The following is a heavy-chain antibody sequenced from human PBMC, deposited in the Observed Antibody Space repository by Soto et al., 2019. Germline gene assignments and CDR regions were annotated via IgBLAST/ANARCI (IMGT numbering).Heavy chain of an antibody. CDR2: INWNGRST. V-gene: IGHV3-20*04. D-gene: IGHD2-2*02. CDR1: GFTFDDYA. J-gene: IGHJ4*02. Sequence: EVQLVESGGGVVRPGGSLRLSCAASGFTFDDYAMSWVRQAPGKGLEWVAGINWNGRSTTYADSLKGRFTISRDNAKNTLHLQTKSLRAEDTALYFSARCSSTSCYIMASFDYWGQGTLVTVSS. CDR3: ARCSSTSCYIMASFDY.